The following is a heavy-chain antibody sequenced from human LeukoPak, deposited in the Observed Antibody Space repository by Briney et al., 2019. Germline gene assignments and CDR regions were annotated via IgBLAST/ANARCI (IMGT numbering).Heavy chain of an antibody. CDR2: IFYSGST. Sequence: SETLSLTCTVSGGSVSYYYWSWIRQPPGKGLEWIGYIFYSGSTNYNPSLKSRVTMSIDTSKNQFSLKMTSVTAADTAVYYCARHEWELPFDYWGQGTLVTVSS. J-gene: IGHJ4*02. V-gene: IGHV4-59*08. CDR3: ARHEWELPFDY. CDR1: GGSVSYYY. D-gene: IGHD1-26*01.